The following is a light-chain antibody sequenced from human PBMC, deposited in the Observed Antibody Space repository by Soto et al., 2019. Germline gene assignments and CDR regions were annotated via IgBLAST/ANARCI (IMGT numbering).Light chain of an antibody. Sequence: QSALTQPASVSGSPGQSITISCTGTSSDVGGYKFVSWYQQHPGKAPKLMIYEVSDRSSGVSNRFSGSKSGNTASLTISGLQAEDEADYYCSSYTSSRTRVFGGGTKLTVL. J-gene: IGLJ3*02. V-gene: IGLV2-14*01. CDR3: SSYTSSRTRV. CDR2: EVS. CDR1: SSDVGGYKF.